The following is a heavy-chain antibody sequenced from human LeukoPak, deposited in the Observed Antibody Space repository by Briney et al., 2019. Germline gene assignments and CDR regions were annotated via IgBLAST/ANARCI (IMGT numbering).Heavy chain of an antibody. Sequence: SETLSLTCTVSGGSISSSSYYWGWIRQPPGKGLEWIGSIYYSGSTYYNPSLKSRVTISVDTSKNQFSLKLSSVTAADTAVYYCARVSVGFGELFFDYWGQGTLVTVSS. CDR2: IYYSGST. J-gene: IGHJ4*02. D-gene: IGHD3-10*01. CDR1: GGSISSSSYY. CDR3: ARVSVGFGELFFDY. V-gene: IGHV4-39*07.